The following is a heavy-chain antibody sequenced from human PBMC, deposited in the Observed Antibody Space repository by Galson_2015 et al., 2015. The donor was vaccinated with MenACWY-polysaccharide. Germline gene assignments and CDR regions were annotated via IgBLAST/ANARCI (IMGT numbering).Heavy chain of an antibody. CDR3: ARRNLWYWYFDR. V-gene: IGHV4-4*07. CDR1: NGSITSYY. CDR2: IHASGST. D-gene: IGHD1-14*01. J-gene: IGHJ2*01. Sequence: SETLSLTCTVSNGSITSYYWSWIRQPAGKGLEWIGRIHASGSTTYNPSFNSRVTMSVDMSKNQFSLRLTSVTAADTAVYYCARRNLWYWYFDRWGRGTLVTVSS.